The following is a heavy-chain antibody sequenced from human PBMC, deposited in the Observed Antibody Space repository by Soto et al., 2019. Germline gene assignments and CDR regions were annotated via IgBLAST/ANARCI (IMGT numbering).Heavy chain of an antibody. CDR3: ARSPRNHQRYALHFDY. CDR2: TYYRSKWYN. CDR1: GDSFSSNSAA. V-gene: IGHV6-1*01. D-gene: IGHD1-1*01. Sequence: PSQTLSLTCAISGDSFSSNSAAWNWIRQSPSRGLEWLGRTYYRSKWYNDYAVSVKSRITINPDTSKNQFSLQLNSVTPEDTAVYYCARSPRNHQRYALHFDYWGQGTLVTVSS. J-gene: IGHJ4*02.